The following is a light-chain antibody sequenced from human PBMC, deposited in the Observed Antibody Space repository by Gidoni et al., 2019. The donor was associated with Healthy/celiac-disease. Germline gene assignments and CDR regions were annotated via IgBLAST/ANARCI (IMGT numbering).Light chain of an antibody. CDR3: QSYDTGLSGSRV. J-gene: IGLJ2*01. CDR1: SSNSGAGYD. CDR2: SNS. Sequence: HSGPHHPPSASVPPRLRGTISCAGSSSNSGAGYDVHWYQQLPGTAPKLLIYSNSNRPSEVPDRFSGSKSGTSGSVANTGLQAEDEADYNCQSYDTGLSGSRVFDGGTKLTVL. V-gene: IGLV1-40*01.